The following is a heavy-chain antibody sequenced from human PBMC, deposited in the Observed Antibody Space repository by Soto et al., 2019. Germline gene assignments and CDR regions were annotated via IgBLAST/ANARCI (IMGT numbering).Heavy chain of an antibody. CDR2: ISYDGSYK. D-gene: IGHD3-16*01. V-gene: IGHV3-30*18. CDR1: GFTFRSYG. CDR3: AKNFIPLSPDLYFDS. J-gene: IGHJ4*02. Sequence: WGSLRLSCAASGFTFRSYGIHFSRHSPFRWLEWVAVISYDGSYKSYEDSVKGRFTISRDNYKNTLHLQMDSLRAEDTAVYYCAKNFIPLSPDLYFDSWGQGTLVTVSS.